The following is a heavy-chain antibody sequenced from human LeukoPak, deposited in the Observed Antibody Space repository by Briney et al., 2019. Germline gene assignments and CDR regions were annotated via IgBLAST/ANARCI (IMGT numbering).Heavy chain of an antibody. J-gene: IGHJ4*02. D-gene: IGHD4-17*01. CDR1: GFTFSNAW. CDR3: TTELTTVTIRLPNGY. CDR2: IKSKTDGGTT. V-gene: IGHV3-15*07. Sequence: GGSLRLSCAASGFTFSNAWMNWVRQAPGKGLEWVGRIKSKTDGGTTDYAAPVKGRFTISRDDSKNTLYLQMNSLKTEDTAVYYCTTELTTVTIRLPNGYWGQGTLVTVSS.